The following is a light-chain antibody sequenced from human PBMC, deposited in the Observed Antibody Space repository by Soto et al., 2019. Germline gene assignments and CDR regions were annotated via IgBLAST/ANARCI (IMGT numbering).Light chain of an antibody. Sequence: QSVLPQPASVSGSPGQSITIPCTGTSSDVGGYNYVSWYQHHPGKAPKLMIYDVSNRPSGVSNRFSGSKSGNTASLTISGLQPEDEADYYCCSYTTSNTRQIVFGTGTKVTVL. CDR3: CSYTTSNTRQIV. J-gene: IGLJ1*01. V-gene: IGLV2-14*03. CDR2: DVS. CDR1: SSDVGGYNY.